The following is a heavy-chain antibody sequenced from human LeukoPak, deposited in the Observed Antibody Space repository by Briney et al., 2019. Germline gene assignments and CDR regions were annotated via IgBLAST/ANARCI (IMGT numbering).Heavy chain of an antibody. CDR3: ARGGIGVAGDFEY. CDR1: LFPLSGVR. V-gene: IGHV3-7*05. Sequence: GCPRLSPAPSLFPLSGVRMRVGSQSPREGVWSVSDISAHESAQNYLDSVRGRFTISRDNAKNTLFLRMNSLRVEDTAVYYCARGGIGVAGDFEYWGQGTLVTVSS. CDR2: ISAHESAQ. D-gene: IGHD6-19*01. J-gene: IGHJ4*02.